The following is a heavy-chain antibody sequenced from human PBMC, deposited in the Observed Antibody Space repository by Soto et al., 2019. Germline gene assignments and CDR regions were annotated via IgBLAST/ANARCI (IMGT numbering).Heavy chain of an antibody. Sequence: QVQLVQSGGEVKKPGASVKLSCTASGYTFTSYGISWVRQAPGQGLEWMGWISAYNGKTNYAQNVQGRVTMTTDTSTRTAYIDLRSLRSDDTAVYYCARGGDVNYYHGMDAWGQGTTVTVSS. CDR3: ARGGDVNYYHGMDA. V-gene: IGHV1-18*01. CDR1: GYTFTSYG. J-gene: IGHJ6*02. CDR2: ISAYNGKT. D-gene: IGHD5-12*01.